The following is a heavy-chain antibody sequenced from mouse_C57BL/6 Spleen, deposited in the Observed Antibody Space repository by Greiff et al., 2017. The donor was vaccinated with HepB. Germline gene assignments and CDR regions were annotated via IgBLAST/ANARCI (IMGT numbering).Heavy chain of an antibody. Sequence: VQLQQSGPGLVQPSQSLSITCTVSGFSLTSYGVHWVRQSPGKGLEWLGVIWSGGSTDYNAAFISRLSISKDNSKSQVFFKMNSLQADDTAIYYCAATMVTTAFYAMDYWGQGTSVTVSS. J-gene: IGHJ4*01. CDR1: GFSLTSYG. CDR2: IWSGGST. D-gene: IGHD2-2*01. CDR3: AATMVTTAFYAMDY. V-gene: IGHV2-2*01.